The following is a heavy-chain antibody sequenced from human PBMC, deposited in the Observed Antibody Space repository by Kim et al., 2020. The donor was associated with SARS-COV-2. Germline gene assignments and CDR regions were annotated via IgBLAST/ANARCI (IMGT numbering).Heavy chain of an antibody. CDR1: GFTFSGFA. Sequence: GGSLRLSCAASGFTFSGFALHWVRQAPGRGLEWVAVISHDGIGKFYADSVKGRFTISRDNSKNTLHVEMNSLRFEDTAVYYCARGPAPSKIQLWPSHYYG. V-gene: IGHV3-30-3*01. CDR3: ARGPAPSKIQLWPSHYYG. CDR2: ISHDGIGK. J-gene: IGHJ6*01. D-gene: IGHD5-18*01.